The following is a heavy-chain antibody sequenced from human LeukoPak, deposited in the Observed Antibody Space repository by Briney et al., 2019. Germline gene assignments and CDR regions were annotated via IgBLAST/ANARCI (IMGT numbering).Heavy chain of an antibody. J-gene: IGHJ4*02. V-gene: IGHV1-8*02. D-gene: IGHD1-26*01. Sequence: ASVKVSCKASGYTFTNYDINWVRQATGQGLEWMGWMNPNSGNTGYAQKFQGRVTMTRDTSTSTVYMELSSLRSEDTAVYYCARDLSGTYSVYWGQGTLVTVSS. CDR3: ARDLSGTYSVY. CDR1: GYTFTNYD. CDR2: MNPNSGNT.